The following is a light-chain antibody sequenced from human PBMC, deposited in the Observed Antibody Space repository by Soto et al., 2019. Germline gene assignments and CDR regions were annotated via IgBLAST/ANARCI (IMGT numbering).Light chain of an antibody. J-gene: IGKJ1*01. V-gene: IGKV3-20*01. CDR2: GAS. CDR1: QSVSNNY. CDR3: HQYAASPRT. Sequence: EIVLTQSPGTLSLSPRERATLSCRASQSVSNNYLAWYQHRPGQAPRLLIYGASTRAPGIPDRFSGSGSGTDFTLTISRLEPEDFSVYYCHQYAASPRTFGRGTQVEV.